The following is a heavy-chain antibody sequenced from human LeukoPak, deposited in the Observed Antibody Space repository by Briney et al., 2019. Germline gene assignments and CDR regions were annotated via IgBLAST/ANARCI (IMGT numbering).Heavy chain of an antibody. Sequence: GGSLRLSCSASGFTFSSYAMHWVRQAPGKGLEYVSSIRTNGGSTYYANSVKGRFTISRDNSKNTLYLQMGSLRAEDMAVYYCVRGYCGSTSCYGDYWGQGTLVTVSS. CDR3: VRGYCGSTSCYGDY. CDR1: GFTFSSYA. CDR2: IRTNGGST. D-gene: IGHD2-2*01. V-gene: IGHV3-64*01. J-gene: IGHJ4*02.